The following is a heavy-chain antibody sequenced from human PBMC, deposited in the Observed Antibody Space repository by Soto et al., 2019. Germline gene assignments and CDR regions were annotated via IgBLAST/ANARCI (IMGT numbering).Heavy chain of an antibody. V-gene: IGHV4-31*03. CDR1: GGSITSGGYC. J-gene: IGHJ4*02. Sequence: QVQLQESGPGLVMPSQTLSLTCTVSGGSITSGGYCWTWIRQHPVKGLEWMGHIYYSGSTSYNPSLKSRVNISIDTSKNQFSLKLTSVTAADTAVYYCARDGDYFGSGSPPLLSKWGQGTLVTVSS. CDR3: ARDGDYFGSGSPPLLSK. D-gene: IGHD3-10*01. CDR2: IYYSGST.